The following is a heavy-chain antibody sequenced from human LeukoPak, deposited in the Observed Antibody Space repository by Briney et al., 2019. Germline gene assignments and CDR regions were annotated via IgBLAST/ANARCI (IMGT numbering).Heavy chain of an antibody. V-gene: IGHV1-46*01. CDR3: ARDRQQLVDYYYYYGMDV. Sequence: ASVKVSCKASGYTFTSYYMHWVRQAPGQGLEWMGIINPSGGSTSYVQKFQGRVTMTRDTSTSTVYMELSSLRSEDTAVYYCARDRQQLVDYYYYYGMDVWGQGTTVTVSS. D-gene: IGHD6-13*01. CDR1: GYTFTSYY. CDR2: INPSGGST. J-gene: IGHJ6*02.